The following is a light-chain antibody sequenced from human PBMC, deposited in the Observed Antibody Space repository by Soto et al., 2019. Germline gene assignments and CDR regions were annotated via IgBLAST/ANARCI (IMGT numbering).Light chain of an antibody. CDR1: QSVSSN. CDR2: GAS. V-gene: IGKV3-15*01. Sequence: EIVMTQSPATLSVSPGERATLSCRASQSVSSNLAWYQQKPGQAPRLLIYGASTRATGIPARFSGSGSGTEFTLTISSLQSDDFALYYGQQYNDWPPLTFGGGTKVEIK. CDR3: QQYNDWPPLT. J-gene: IGKJ4*01.